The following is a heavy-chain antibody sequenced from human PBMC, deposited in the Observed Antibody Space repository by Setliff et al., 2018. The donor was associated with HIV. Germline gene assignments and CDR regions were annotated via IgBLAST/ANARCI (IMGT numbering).Heavy chain of an antibody. V-gene: IGHV4-38-2*02. CDR3: ARDRALRFSQSPSFNYFDV. J-gene: IGHJ4*02. Sequence: PSETLSLTCLVFGYSITNGNYWAWIRQSPGKGLEWIGSIYSTGHSYHNPSHTSRLTMSVDTAKNRFSLKLISVTAADTAVYYCARDRALRFSQSPSFNYFDVWGQGALVTVSS. D-gene: IGHD3-10*01. CDR1: GYSITNGNY. CDR2: IYSTGHS.